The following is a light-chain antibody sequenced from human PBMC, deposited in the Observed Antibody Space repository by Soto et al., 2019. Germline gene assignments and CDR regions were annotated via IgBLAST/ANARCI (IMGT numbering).Light chain of an antibody. V-gene: IGKV3-11*01. CDR3: QQRSNRFT. CDR2: DPS. CDR1: QSVSSY. Sequence: EIVLTQSPATLSLSPGERATLSCRASQSVSSYLAWYQQKPGQAPSLLIYDPSNRATGIPARFSGSGSGTDFTLTISSLEPEDFAVYYCQQRSNRFTFGPGTKVDIK. J-gene: IGKJ3*01.